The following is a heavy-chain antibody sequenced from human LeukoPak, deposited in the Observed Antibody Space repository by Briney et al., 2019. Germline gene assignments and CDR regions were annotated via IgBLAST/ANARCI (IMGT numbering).Heavy chain of an antibody. Sequence: SETLSLTCTVSGGSISSTGYYWGWIRQPPGKGLKWIGTIYYSGSTYYTPSLKSRVTISADTSKNHFSLRLSSVTAADTAVYYCARRSGGVRVVTHAIDYWGQGTLVTVSS. V-gene: IGHV4-39*01. CDR1: GGSISSTGYY. J-gene: IGHJ4*02. D-gene: IGHD3-10*01. CDR2: IYYSGST. CDR3: ARRSGGVRVVTHAIDY.